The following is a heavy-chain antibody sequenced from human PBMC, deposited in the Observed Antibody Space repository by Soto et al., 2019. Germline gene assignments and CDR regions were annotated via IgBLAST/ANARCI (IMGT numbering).Heavy chain of an antibody. CDR2: IIPIFGTA. Sequence: QVQLVQSGAEVKKPGSSVKVSCKASGGTFSSYAISWVRQAPGQGLEWMGGIIPIFGTANYAQKFQGRVTITADKSTSTAYMELSSLRSEDTAVYYCARGAEYCSGGSCYQALDYYGMDVWGQGTTVTGSS. CDR1: GGTFSSYA. J-gene: IGHJ6*02. CDR3: ARGAEYCSGGSCYQALDYYGMDV. V-gene: IGHV1-69*06. D-gene: IGHD2-15*01.